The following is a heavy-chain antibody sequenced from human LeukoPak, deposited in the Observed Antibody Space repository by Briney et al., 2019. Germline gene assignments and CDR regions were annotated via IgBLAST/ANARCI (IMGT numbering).Heavy chain of an antibody. CDR2: ISSSSSYI. CDR3: ARVYCSSTSCYAGYFDY. V-gene: IGHV3-21*01. D-gene: IGHD2-2*01. Sequence: PGGSLRHSCAASGFTFSSYSMNWVRQAPGKGLEWVSSISSSSSYIYYADSVKGRFTISRDNAKNSLYLQMNSLRAEDTAVYYCARVYCSSTSCYAGYFDYWGQGTLVTVSS. CDR1: GFTFSSYS. J-gene: IGHJ4*02.